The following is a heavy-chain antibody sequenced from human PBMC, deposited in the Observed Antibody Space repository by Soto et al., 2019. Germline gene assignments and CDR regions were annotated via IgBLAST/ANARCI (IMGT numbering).Heavy chain of an antibody. CDR3: ARLPGIAAAGTYYYYGMDV. D-gene: IGHD6-13*01. J-gene: IGHJ6*02. CDR2: IYPGDSDT. Sequence: GESLKISCKGSGYSFTSYWIGCVRQMPGKGLEWMGIIYPGDSDTRYSPSFQGQVTISADKSISTAYLQWSSLKASDTAMYYCARLPGIAAAGTYYYYGMDVWGQGTTVTVSS. CDR1: GYSFTSYW. V-gene: IGHV5-51*01.